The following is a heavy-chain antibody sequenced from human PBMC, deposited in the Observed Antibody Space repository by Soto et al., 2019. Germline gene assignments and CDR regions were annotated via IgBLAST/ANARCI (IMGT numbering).Heavy chain of an antibody. CDR2: INPNSGGT. J-gene: IGHJ5*02. V-gene: IGHV1-2*04. Sequence: ASVKVSCKASGYTFTGYYMHWVRQAPGQGLEWMGWINPNSGGTNYVQKFQGWVTMTRDTSISTAYMELSRLRSDDTAVYYCARAVTETENWFDPWGQGTLVTVSS. CDR1: GYTFTGYY. CDR3: ARAVTETENWFDP. D-gene: IGHD2-21*02.